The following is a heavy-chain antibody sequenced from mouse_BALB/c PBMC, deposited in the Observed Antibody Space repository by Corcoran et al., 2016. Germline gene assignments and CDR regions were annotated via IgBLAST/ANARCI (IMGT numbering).Heavy chain of an antibody. D-gene: IGHD2-14*01. CDR1: GYTFTNYG. J-gene: IGHJ1*01. Sequence: QIQLVQSGPELKKPGETVKISCKASGYTFTNYGMNWVKQAPGKGLKWMGWINTNTGEPTYAEEFKGRFAFSLETSASTAYLQINNLKNEDTATYFCARKVRRNWYFDVWGAGTTVTVSS. CDR2: INTNTGEP. CDR3: ARKVRRNWYFDV. V-gene: IGHV9-3*02.